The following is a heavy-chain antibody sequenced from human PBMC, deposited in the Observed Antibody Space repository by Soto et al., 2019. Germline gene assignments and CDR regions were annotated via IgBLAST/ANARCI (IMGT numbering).Heavy chain of an antibody. Sequence: QVQLVQSGAEVKRPGASVKVSCKASGYTFTTYDINWVRQATGQGLEWMGWMNPNTGNTAYAQKFQGRVTMTRNTSIITAYMELSGLTSEDTAVYYCARGTHNYRFDPWGQGTLVTVSS. D-gene: IGHD1-1*01. CDR3: ARGTHNYRFDP. CDR1: GYTFTTYD. J-gene: IGHJ5*02. CDR2: MNPNTGNT. V-gene: IGHV1-8*01.